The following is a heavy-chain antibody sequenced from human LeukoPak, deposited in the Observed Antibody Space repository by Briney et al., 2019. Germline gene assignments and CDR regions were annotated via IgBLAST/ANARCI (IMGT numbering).Heavy chain of an antibody. CDR2: IYSGGSA. D-gene: IGHD3-10*01. J-gene: IGHJ3*02. Sequence: GGSLRLSCAASGLTVSSSHMNWVRQAPGRGLEWVSVIYSGGSAYYADSVKGRFTVSRDISKNTLFLQMNILRVEDTAVYYCARDRANYGSTHDAFDIWGQGTMVTVSS. CDR1: GLTVSSSH. CDR3: ARDRANYGSTHDAFDI. V-gene: IGHV3-66*01.